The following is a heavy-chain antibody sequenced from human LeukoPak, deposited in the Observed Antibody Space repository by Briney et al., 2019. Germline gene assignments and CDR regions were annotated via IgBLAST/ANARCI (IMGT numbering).Heavy chain of an antibody. Sequence: ASVKVSCKASGSTTNTFGITWVRQAPGQGLEWIGWISPYNDHTKYVDRFQGRVTMTTDTSTTTSYMELRSLRSDDTAVYFCANVAKGRYFYYYMDVWGKGTTITVS. CDR3: ANVAKGRYFYYYMDV. V-gene: IGHV1-18*01. J-gene: IGHJ6*03. CDR2: ISPYNDHT. CDR1: GSTTNTFG.